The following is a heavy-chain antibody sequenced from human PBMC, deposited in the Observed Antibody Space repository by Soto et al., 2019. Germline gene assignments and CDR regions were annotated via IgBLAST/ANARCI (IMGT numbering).Heavy chain of an antibody. J-gene: IGHJ4*02. CDR2: IKEDGSEM. Sequence: GGSLRLSCAASGFTFSTYWMSWVRQAPGKGLERVANIKEDGSEMFYVDSVKGRFTIARDNAKNSLHLQMNSLRVGDSAVYYCTRGRHVFDFWGQGTRVTVSS. CDR1: GFTFSTYW. CDR3: TRGRHVFDF. V-gene: IGHV3-7*01.